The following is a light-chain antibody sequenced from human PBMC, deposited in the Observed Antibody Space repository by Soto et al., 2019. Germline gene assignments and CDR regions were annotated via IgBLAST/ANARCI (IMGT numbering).Light chain of an antibody. CDR3: QQYNSYPWT. V-gene: IGKV1-5*03. CDR2: KAS. Sequence: DIQMTQSPSTLSASVGDRVTITCRASQSISNGLAWYQQKPGKAPKLLIYKASNLESGVPSRFSGSGSGTDFPLTISSLQPDDFATYYCQQYNSYPWTFGQGTKVEIK. CDR1: QSISNG. J-gene: IGKJ1*01.